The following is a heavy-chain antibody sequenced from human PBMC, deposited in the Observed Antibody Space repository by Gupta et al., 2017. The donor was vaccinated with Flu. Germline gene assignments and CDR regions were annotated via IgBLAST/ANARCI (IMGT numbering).Heavy chain of an antibody. CDR3: GRAPDS. Sequence: QLQLQESGPGLVKPSETLSLTCTFSGGSISSGTYYWGWIRQPPGKGLEWIGSNYANGNIYYSPSLKSRVTISVDTSKNQFSLRLTSVTAADTAVYYCGRAPDSWGQGTLVIVSS. CDR1: GGSISSGTYY. CDR2: NYANGNI. V-gene: IGHV4-39*01. J-gene: IGHJ4*02.